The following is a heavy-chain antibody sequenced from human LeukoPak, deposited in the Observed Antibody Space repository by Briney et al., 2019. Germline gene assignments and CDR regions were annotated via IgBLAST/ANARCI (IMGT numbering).Heavy chain of an antibody. Sequence: PGGSLRLSCAASGFTFSSYGMHWVRQAPGKGLEWVAFIRYDGSNKYYADSVKGRFTISRDNSKNTLYLQMNSLRAEDTAVYYCAKSQRNEATVTGRDYYYMDVWGKGTTVTISS. V-gene: IGHV3-30*02. CDR1: GFTFSSYG. J-gene: IGHJ6*03. CDR2: IRYDGSNK. CDR3: AKSQRNEATVTGRDYYYMDV. D-gene: IGHD4-17*01.